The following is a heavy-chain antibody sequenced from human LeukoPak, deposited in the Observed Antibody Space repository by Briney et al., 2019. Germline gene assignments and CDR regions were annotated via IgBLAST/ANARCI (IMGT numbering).Heavy chain of an antibody. CDR2: INPSGGST. CDR3: ARDQRYSSSWNY. D-gene: IGHD6-6*01. Sequence: ASVKVSCKASGYSFTGHYMHWVRQAPGQGLEWMGIINPSGGSTSYAQKFQGRVTMTRDMSTSTVYMELSSLRSEDTAVYYCARDQRYSSSWNYWGQGTLVTVSS. CDR1: GYSFTGHY. J-gene: IGHJ4*02. V-gene: IGHV1-46*01.